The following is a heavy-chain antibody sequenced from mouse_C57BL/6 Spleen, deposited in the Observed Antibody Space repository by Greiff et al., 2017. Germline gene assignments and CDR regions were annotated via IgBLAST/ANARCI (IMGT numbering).Heavy chain of an antibody. CDR2: IYPGDGDT. D-gene: IGHD2-4*01. V-gene: IGHV1-82*01. CDR1: GYAFSSSW. CDR3: ARGGYDYPYYYAMDY. J-gene: IGHJ4*01. Sequence: VKLMESGPELVKPGASVKISCKASGYAFSSSWMNWVKQRPGKGLEWIGRIYPGDGDTNYNGKFKGKATLTADKSSSTAYMQLSSLTSEDSAVYFCARGGYDYPYYYAMDYWGQGTSVTVSS.